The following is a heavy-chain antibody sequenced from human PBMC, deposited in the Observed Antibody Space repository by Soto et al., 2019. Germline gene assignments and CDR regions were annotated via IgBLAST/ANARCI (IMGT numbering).Heavy chain of an antibody. CDR1: GGSISSYY. CDR3: ARVPRSSMYYYYGMDV. J-gene: IGHJ6*02. CDR2: IYYSGST. V-gene: IGHV4-59*01. Sequence: PSETLSLTCTVSGGSISSYYWSWIRQPPGKGLEWIGYIYYSGSTNYNPSLKSRVTISVDTSKNQFSLKLSSVTAADTAVYYCARVPRSSMYYYYGMDVWGQGTTVTVSS.